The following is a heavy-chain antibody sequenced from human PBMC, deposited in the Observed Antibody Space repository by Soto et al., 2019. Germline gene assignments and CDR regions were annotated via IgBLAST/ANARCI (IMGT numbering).Heavy chain of an antibody. CDR3: ARLLRHYGSGSYPDY. CDR1: GYSFTSYW. V-gene: IGHV5-51*01. D-gene: IGHD3-10*01. Sequence: GESLKISCKGSGYSFTSYWIGWVRQMPGKGLEWMGIIYPGDSDTRNSPSFQGQVTISADKSISTAYLQWSSLKASETAMYYCARLLRHYGSGSYPDYWGQGTLVTVS. J-gene: IGHJ4*02. CDR2: IYPGDSDT.